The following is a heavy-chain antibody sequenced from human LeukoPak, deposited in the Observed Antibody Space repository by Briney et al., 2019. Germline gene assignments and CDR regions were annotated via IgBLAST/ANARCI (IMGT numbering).Heavy chain of an antibody. V-gene: IGHV4-34*01. CDR1: GGSFSGYY. Sequence: PSETLSLTCAVYGGSFSGYYWSWIRQPPGKGLEWIGEINHSGSTNYNPSLKSRVTISVDTSKNQFSLKLSSVTAADTAVYYCARGKQQLVRWFDPWGQGTLVTVSS. CDR2: INHSGST. D-gene: IGHD6-13*01. CDR3: ARGKQQLVRWFDP. J-gene: IGHJ5*02.